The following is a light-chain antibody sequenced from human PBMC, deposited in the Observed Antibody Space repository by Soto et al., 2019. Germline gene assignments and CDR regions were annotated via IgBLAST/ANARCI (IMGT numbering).Light chain of an antibody. CDR2: EGS. CDR3: KSYAGSNTYV. J-gene: IGLJ1*01. V-gene: IGLV2-14*02. Sequence: QSALTQPASVSGSPGQSITISCTGTNNDVGGYKLVSWYQQHPGKVPKVVIYEGSKRPSGVPDRFSGSKSGNTASLTVSGLQAADEADYFCKSYAGSNTYVFGSGTKLTVL. CDR1: NNDVGGYKL.